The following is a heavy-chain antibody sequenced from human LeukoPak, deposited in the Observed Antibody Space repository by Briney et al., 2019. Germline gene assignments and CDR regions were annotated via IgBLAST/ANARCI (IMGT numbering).Heavy chain of an antibody. Sequence: ASVKVSCKASGYTFIGYYMHWVRQAPGQGLEWMGWINPNSGGTNYAQKFQGRVTMTRDTSISTAYMELSRLRSDDTAVYYCARGRGSSSSGYYYYYMDVWGKGTTVTVSS. D-gene: IGHD6-6*01. V-gene: IGHV1-2*02. CDR3: ARGRGSSSSGYYYYYMDV. J-gene: IGHJ6*03. CDR1: GYTFIGYY. CDR2: INPNSGGT.